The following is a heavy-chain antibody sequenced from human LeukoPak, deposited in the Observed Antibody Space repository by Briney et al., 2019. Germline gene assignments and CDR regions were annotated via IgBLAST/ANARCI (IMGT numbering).Heavy chain of an antibody. CDR3: AKDTSVVFDAFDI. D-gene: IGHD2-15*01. J-gene: IGHJ3*02. CDR1: GFTFDDYA. V-gene: IGHV3-9*03. Sequence: PGRSLRLSCAASGFTFDDYAMHWVRQAPGKGLEWVSGISWNSGSIGYADSVKGRFTISRDNAKNSLYLQMNSLRAEDMASYYCAKDTSVVFDAFDIWGQGTMVTVSS. CDR2: ISWNSGSI.